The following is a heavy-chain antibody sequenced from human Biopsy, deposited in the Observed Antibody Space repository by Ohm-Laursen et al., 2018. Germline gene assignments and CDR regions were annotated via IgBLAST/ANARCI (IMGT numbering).Heavy chain of an antibody. J-gene: IGHJ4*02. CDR3: ARGPHSGSHSCFDY. CDR2: IIPMFGTA. CDR1: GGTFINYA. V-gene: IGHV1-69*13. Sequence: SVKVSCNASGGTFINYAISWVRQAPRQGLEWMGGIIPMFGTANYAQMFQGRVTISADESTSTSYMELSSLTTEDTAIYYCARGPHSGSHSCFDYWGRGTLVTVSS. D-gene: IGHD1-26*01.